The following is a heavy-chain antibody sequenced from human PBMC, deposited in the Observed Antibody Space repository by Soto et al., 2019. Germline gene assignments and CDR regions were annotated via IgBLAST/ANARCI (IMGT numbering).Heavy chain of an antibody. CDR1: GYTFTGYA. J-gene: IGHJ5*02. Sequence: ASVKVSCKASGYTFTGYAMHWVRQAPGQRLEWMGWINAGNGNTKYSQKFQGRVTITRDTSASTAYMELSSLRSEDTAVYYCARAAAAGNWFDPWGQGTLVTVSS. CDR3: ARAAAAGNWFDP. CDR2: INAGNGNT. D-gene: IGHD6-13*01. V-gene: IGHV1-3*01.